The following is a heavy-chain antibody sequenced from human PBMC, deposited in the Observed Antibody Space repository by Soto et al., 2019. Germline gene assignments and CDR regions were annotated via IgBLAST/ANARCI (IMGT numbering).Heavy chain of an antibody. V-gene: IGHV4-59*01. J-gene: IGHJ6*02. CDR2: IYYSGST. D-gene: IGHD3-22*01. CDR3: ARDKSYYYDSSGYYDGYYYYGMDV. Sequence: SETLSLTCTVSGGSISSYYWSWIRQPPGKGLEWIGYIYYSGSTNYNPSLKSRVTISVDTSKNQFSLKLSSVTAADTAVYYCARDKSYYYDSSGYYDGYYYYGMDVRGQGTTVTVSS. CDR1: GGSISSYY.